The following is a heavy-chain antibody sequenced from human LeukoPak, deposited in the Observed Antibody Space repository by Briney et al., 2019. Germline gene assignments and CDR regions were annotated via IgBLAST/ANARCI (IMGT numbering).Heavy chain of an antibody. J-gene: IGHJ4*02. V-gene: IGHV3-23*01. D-gene: IGHD3-10*01. CDR1: GFTVSSNY. CDR2: ISGSGDST. Sequence: GGSLRLSCAASGFTVSSNYMSWVRQAPGKGLEWVSGISGSGDSTYYADSVKGRFTISRDNSKSTLYVQMNSLRAEDTAVYYCAKYDYYSSGIHWGQGTLVTVSS. CDR3: AKYDYYSSGIH.